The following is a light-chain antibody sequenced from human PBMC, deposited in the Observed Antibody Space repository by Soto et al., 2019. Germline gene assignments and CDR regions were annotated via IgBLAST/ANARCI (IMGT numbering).Light chain of an antibody. Sequence: DIVMTQSPDSLALSLGERATINCKSSRNVLSSSNNKNFLAWYQQKPRQPPRLLIYWASTRQSGVPDRFSGSGSGTDFTLTISSLQAEDVAVYYCQQYYSSPFTFGPGTKVEIK. CDR2: WAS. CDR1: RNVLSSSNNKNF. CDR3: QQYYSSPFT. V-gene: IGKV4-1*01. J-gene: IGKJ3*01.